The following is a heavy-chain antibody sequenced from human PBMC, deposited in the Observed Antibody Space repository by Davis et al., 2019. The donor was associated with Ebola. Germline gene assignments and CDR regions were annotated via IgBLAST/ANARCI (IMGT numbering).Heavy chain of an antibody. CDR1: GGSISSGSHY. D-gene: IGHD3-3*01. J-gene: IGHJ3*02. CDR2: IYSSGST. CDR3: ARAAARFLEWPLSPYAFDI. V-gene: IGHV4-61*01. Sequence: PSETLSLTCTVSGGSISSGSHYWSWIRQPPGQGLEWIGYIYSSGSTNYNPSLKSRVPISVDTSKNQFSLKLSSVTAADTAVYYCARAAARFLEWPLSPYAFDIWGQGTMVTVSS.